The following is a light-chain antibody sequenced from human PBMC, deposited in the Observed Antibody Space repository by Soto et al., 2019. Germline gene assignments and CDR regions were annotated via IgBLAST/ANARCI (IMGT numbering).Light chain of an antibody. V-gene: IGKV1-8*01. CDR1: QGISSY. CDR2: AAS. CDR3: QQYYSYPFT. J-gene: IGKJ4*01. Sequence: AIRMTQSPSSFSASTGDRVTITCRASQGISSYLALYQQKPGKAPKLLIYAASTLQSGVPSRFSSSGSGTDFTLPISCLQSEDFATYYCQQYYSYPFTFGGGTQVEIK.